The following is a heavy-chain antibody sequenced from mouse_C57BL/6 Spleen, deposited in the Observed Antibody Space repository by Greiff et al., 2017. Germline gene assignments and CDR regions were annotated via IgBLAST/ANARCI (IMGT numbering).Heavy chain of an antibody. J-gene: IGHJ2*01. CDR3: ARITTVVAFDY. CDR2: IYPGDGDT. V-gene: IGHV1-80*01. Sequence: VQRVESGAELVKPGASVKISCKASGYAFSSYWMNWVKQRPGKGLEWIGQIYPGDGDTNYNGKFKGKATLTADKSSSTAYMQLSSLTSEDSAVYFCARITTVVAFDYWGQGTTLTVSS. D-gene: IGHD1-1*01. CDR1: GYAFSSYW.